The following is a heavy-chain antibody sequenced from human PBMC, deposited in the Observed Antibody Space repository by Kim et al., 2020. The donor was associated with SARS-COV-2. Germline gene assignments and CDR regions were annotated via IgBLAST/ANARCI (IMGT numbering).Heavy chain of an antibody. V-gene: IGHV3-30*18. J-gene: IGHJ6*02. D-gene: IGHD3-10*01. CDR1: GFSFSSYA. Sequence: GGSLRLSCAASGFSFSSYAMHWVRQAPGKGLEWVAVIAYEGTNKYYADAGKGRFTISRDNSKNTLFLQMNSLRAEDTAVYYCAKRGDYGSGTYYHFGMDVGGQGTTVTVSS. CDR2: IAYEGTNK. CDR3: AKRGDYGSGTYYHFGMDV.